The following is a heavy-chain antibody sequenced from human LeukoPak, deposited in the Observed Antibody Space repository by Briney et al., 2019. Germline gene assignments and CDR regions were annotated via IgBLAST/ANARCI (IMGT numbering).Heavy chain of an antibody. CDR1: GFTFRTYG. J-gene: IGHJ6*03. CDR2: ISGTGETT. CDR3: AKAPSDYYYYYYMDV. D-gene: IGHD3-3*01. V-gene: IGHV3-23*01. Sequence: GGSLRLSCVGTGFTFRTYGMTWVRQAPGKGLEWVSLISGTGETTFYADSVKGRFTISRDNSKNTLYLQMNSLRAEDTAVYYCAKAPSDYYYYYYMDVWGKGTTVTVSS.